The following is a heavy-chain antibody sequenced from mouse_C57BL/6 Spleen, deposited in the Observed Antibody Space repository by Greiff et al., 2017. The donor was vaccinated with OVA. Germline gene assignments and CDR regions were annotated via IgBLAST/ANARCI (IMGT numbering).Heavy chain of an antibody. CDR3: AREITTYCCDY. D-gene: IGHD2-4*01. J-gene: IGHJ2*01. CDR2: INPNNGGT. CDR1: GYTFTDYY. V-gene: IGHV1-26*01. Sequence: EVQLQQSGPELVKPGASVKISCKASGYTFTDYYMNWVKQSHGKSLEWIGDINPNNGGTSYNQKFKGKATLTVDKSSSTAYMELRSLTSEDSAVFYCAREITTYCCDYWGQGTPLTVSA.